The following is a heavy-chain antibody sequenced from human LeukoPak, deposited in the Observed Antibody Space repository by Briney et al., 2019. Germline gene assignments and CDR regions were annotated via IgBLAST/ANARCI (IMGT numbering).Heavy chain of an antibody. CDR1: GFPFSSYW. Sequence: GGSLRLSCAASGFPFSSYWMSWVRQAPGKGLEWVANIKQDGSDKYYVDSVKGRFTISRDNSKNTLYLQMNSLRAEDTAVYYCAKFLPTHIVVANYYFDYWGQGTLVTVSS. CDR2: IKQDGSDK. D-gene: IGHD2-21*01. J-gene: IGHJ4*02. CDR3: AKFLPTHIVVANYYFDY. V-gene: IGHV3-7*03.